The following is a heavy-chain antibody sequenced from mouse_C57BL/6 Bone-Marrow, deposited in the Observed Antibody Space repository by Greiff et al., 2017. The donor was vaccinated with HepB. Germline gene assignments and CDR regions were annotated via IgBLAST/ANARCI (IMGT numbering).Heavy chain of an antibody. CDR2: IYPGDGDT. CDR1: GYAFSSSW. Sequence: QVQLQQSGPELVKPGASVKISCKASGYAFSSSWMNWVKQRPGKGLEWIGRIYPGDGDTDYNGKFKGKATLTADKSSSTAYMQLSSLTSEDSAVYFCGRGGYDAYWGQGTLVTVSA. V-gene: IGHV1-82*01. J-gene: IGHJ3*01. CDR3: GRGGYDAY. D-gene: IGHD2-2*01.